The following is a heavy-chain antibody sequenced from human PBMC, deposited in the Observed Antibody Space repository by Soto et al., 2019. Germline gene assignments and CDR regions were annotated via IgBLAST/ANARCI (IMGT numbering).Heavy chain of an antibody. CDR2: IRHDGSGQ. CDR3: VIEEGTMTSVRGARTQFDY. Sequence: EVQLVESGGALVQPGGSLRLSCAASGFTFSSYYMSWVRQAPGKGLEWVANIRHDGSGQFYVDSVKGRFTISRDNAQNEPCIQMYSIGAEDTVLYYCVIEEGTMTSVRGARTQFDYWGQGTLVTVSS. J-gene: IGHJ4*02. CDR1: GFTFSSYY. D-gene: IGHD3-10*01. V-gene: IGHV3-7*01.